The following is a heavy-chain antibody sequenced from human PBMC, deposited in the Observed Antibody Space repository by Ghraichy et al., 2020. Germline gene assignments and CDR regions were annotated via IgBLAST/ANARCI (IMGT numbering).Heavy chain of an antibody. CDR2: IYYSGST. CDR3: ARAEPMTHGPDYYYGMDV. CDR1: GGSISSYY. Sequence: SETLSLTCTVSGGSISSYYWSWIRQPPGKGLEWIGYIYYSGSTNYNPSLKSRVTISVDTSKNQFSLKLSSVTAADTAVYYCARAEPMTHGPDYYYGMDVWGQGTTVTVSS. J-gene: IGHJ6*02. V-gene: IGHV4-59*01. D-gene: IGHD1-26*01.